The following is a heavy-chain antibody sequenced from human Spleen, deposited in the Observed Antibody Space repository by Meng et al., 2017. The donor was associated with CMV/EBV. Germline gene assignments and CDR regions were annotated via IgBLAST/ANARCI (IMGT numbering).Heavy chain of an antibody. D-gene: IGHD6-13*01. CDR2: ITSSSSHL. Sequence: GESLKISCAASGFTLSGNRMNWVRQAPGKGLEWVSSITSSSSHLTYADSVQGRFTISRDNAKGSLYLQMNSLRAEDTAVYYCARDQRGSSWPRVVGGGTFDYWGQGTLVTVSS. CDR3: ARDQRGSSWPRVVGGGTFDY. V-gene: IGHV3-21*01. CDR1: GFTLSGNR. J-gene: IGHJ4*02.